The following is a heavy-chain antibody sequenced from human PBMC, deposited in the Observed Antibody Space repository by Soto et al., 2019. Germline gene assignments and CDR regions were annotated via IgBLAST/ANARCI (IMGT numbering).Heavy chain of an antibody. CDR2: ISGSGGST. Sequence: GGSLRLSCAASGFTFSNYAMNWVRQAPGKGLEWVSAISGSGGSTYYADSVKGRFTISRDNSKNTLYVQMNSLRAEDTAVYYCAKYQGSGYYPTLYYFDYWGQGTLVTVSS. CDR3: AKYQGSGYYPTLYYFDY. D-gene: IGHD3-22*01. J-gene: IGHJ4*02. CDR1: GFTFSNYA. V-gene: IGHV3-23*01.